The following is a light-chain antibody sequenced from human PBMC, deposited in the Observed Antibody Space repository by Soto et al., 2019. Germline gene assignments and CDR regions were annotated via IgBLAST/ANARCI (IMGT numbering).Light chain of an antibody. Sequence: QSALTQPRSVSGSPGQSVTISCTGTSSDVGGYNYVSWYQQHPGKAPKLMIYDVSKWPSGVPDRFSGSKSGNTASLTISGLQAEDEADYYCCSYAGNSLWVFGGGTKLNVL. CDR1: SSDVGGYNY. CDR2: DVS. V-gene: IGLV2-11*01. CDR3: CSYAGNSLWV. J-gene: IGLJ3*02.